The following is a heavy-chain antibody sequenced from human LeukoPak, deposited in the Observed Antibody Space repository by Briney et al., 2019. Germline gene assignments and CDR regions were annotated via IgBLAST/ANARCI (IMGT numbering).Heavy chain of an antibody. J-gene: IGHJ3*02. V-gene: IGHV4-38-2*02. D-gene: IGHD3-9*01. CDR1: GYSISSGYY. Sequence: SETLSLTCSVSGYSISSGYYWGWIRQPPGKGLEWIGSIYHTGSTYYNPSLKSRVTISVDTSKNQFSLKLSSETAADTAVYYCARVDGHYDILTGPRASGAFDIWGQGTMVTVSS. CDR3: ARVDGHYDILTGPRASGAFDI. CDR2: IYHTGST.